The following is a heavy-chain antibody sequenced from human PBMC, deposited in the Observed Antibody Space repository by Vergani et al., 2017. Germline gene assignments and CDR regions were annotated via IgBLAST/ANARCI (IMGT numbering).Heavy chain of an antibody. V-gene: IGHV4-61*02. J-gene: IGHJ6*03. CDR3: ARVDGARGSSYYYYYCMDV. CDR1: GGSISSGSYY. D-gene: IGHD3-10*01. CDR2: IYPSGST. Sequence: QVQLQESGPGLVKPSQTLSLTCTVSGGSISSGSYYWSWIRQPAGKGLEWIGRIYPSGSTNYNPSLKSRVTMSVDTSKNRFSLKLSSVTAADTAVYYCARVDGARGSSYYYYYCMDVWGKGTTVTVSS.